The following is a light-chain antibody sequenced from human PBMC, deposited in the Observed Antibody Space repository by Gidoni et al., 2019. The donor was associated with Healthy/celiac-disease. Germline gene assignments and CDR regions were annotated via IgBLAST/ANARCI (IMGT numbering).Light chain of an antibody. J-gene: IGLJ2*01. CDR3: RTWDSSLSAVV. V-gene: IGLV1-51*01. CDR1: SSNIRNNY. Sequence: QSVLTQPPSVPAAPRQKVTIPCSGSSSNIRNNYVSWYQQLPGTAPKLLSYDNNKRPSGIPDRFSGSKSGTSATLGITGLQTGDDADYDCRTWDSSLSAVVFGGGTKLTVL. CDR2: DNN.